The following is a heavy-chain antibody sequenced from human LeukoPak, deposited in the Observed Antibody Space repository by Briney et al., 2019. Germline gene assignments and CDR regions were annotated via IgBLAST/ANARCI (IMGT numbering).Heavy chain of an antibody. V-gene: IGHV4-34*01. Sequence: PSETLSLTCAVYGGSFSGYYWSWIRQPPGKGLEWIGEINHSGSTNYNPSPKSRVTISVDTSKNQFSLKLSSVTAADTAVYYCARACSGGSCYSDYWGQGTLVTVSS. J-gene: IGHJ4*02. CDR3: ARACSGGSCYSDY. D-gene: IGHD2-15*01. CDR1: GGSFSGYY. CDR2: INHSGST.